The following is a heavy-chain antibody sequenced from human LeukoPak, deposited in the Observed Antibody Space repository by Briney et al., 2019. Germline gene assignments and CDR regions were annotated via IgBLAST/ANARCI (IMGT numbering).Heavy chain of an antibody. V-gene: IGHV4-59*01. CDR3: ARRPGATAFDY. Sequence: SETLSLTCTVSGXSISSYYWSWIRQPPGKGLEWIGYIYYSGSTNYNPSLKSRVTISVDTSKNHFSLKLSSVTAADTAVYYCARRPGATAFDYWGQGTLVTVSS. CDR2: IYYSGST. D-gene: IGHD5-12*01. CDR1: GXSISSYY. J-gene: IGHJ4*02.